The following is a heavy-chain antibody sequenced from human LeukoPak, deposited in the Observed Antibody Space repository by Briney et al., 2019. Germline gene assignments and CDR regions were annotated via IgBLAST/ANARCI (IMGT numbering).Heavy chain of an antibody. CDR3: AREGQWLVPSGGAFDI. CDR1: GFTVSRNY. Sequence: GGSLRLFCAASGFTVSRNYMSWVRQAPGKGLEWASVIYSGGSTYYADSVKGRFTISRDNSKNTLYLQMNSLRAEDTSVYYCAREGQWLVPSGGAFDIWGQGTVVTVSS. D-gene: IGHD6-19*01. CDR2: IYSGGST. J-gene: IGHJ3*02. V-gene: IGHV3-66*01.